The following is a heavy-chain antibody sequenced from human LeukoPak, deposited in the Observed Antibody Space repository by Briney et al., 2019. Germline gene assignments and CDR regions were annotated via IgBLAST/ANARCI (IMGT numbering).Heavy chain of an antibody. J-gene: IGHJ4*02. V-gene: IGHV3-9*01. CDR2: ISWNSGSI. Sequence: GGSLRLSCAASGFTFDDYAMHWVRQAPGKGLEWVSGISWNSGSIGYADSVKGRFTISRDNAKNSLYLQMNSLRAEDTALYYCAKDPSYSSSWPYFDYWGQGTLVTVSS. CDR3: AKDPSYSSSWPYFDY. D-gene: IGHD6-13*01. CDR1: GFTFDDYA.